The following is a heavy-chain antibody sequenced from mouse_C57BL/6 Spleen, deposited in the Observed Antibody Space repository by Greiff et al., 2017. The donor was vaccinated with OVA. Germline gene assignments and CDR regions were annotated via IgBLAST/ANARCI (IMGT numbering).Heavy chain of an antibody. V-gene: IGHV7-3*01. Sequence: EVQLVESGGGLVQPGGSLSLSCAASGFTFTDYYMSWVRQPPGKALEWLGFIRNKANGYTTEYSASVKGRFTISRDNSQSILYLQMNALRAEDSATYYCARSPSKAMDYWGQGTSVTVSS. CDR2: IRNKANGYTT. CDR3: ARSPSKAMDY. CDR1: GFTFTDYY. J-gene: IGHJ4*01.